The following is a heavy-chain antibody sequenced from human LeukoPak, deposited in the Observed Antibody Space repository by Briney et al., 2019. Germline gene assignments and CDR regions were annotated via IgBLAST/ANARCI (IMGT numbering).Heavy chain of an antibody. CDR2: IYSRGGT. CDR1: GFTVSSNF. Sequence: PGGSLRLSCAASGFTVSSNFMSWVRQAPGKGLECVSVIYSRGGTYYADSVQGRFTISRDNSENTLYLQMNSLRAEDTAVYYCAKMVTGFPNWFDPWGQGTLVTVSS. D-gene: IGHD1-1*01. CDR3: AKMVTGFPNWFDP. V-gene: IGHV3-53*01. J-gene: IGHJ5*02.